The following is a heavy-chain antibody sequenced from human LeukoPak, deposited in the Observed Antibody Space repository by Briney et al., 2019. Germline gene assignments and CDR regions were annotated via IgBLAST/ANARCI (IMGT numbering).Heavy chain of an antibody. CDR2: ISSSSSYI. J-gene: IGHJ5*02. V-gene: IGHV3-21*01. CDR1: GFTFSSYS. D-gene: IGHD1-1*01. CDR3: ASERNWNLFDP. Sequence: PGGSLRLSCAASGFTFSSYSMTWVRQAPGKGLEWVSSISSSSSYIYYADSVKGRFTISRDNAKNSLYLQMNSLRAEDTAVYYCASERNWNLFDPWGQGTLVTVSS.